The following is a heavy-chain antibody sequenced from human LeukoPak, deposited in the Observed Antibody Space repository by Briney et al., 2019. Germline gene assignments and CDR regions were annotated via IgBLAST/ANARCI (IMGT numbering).Heavy chain of an antibody. V-gene: IGHV1-2*02. D-gene: IGHD2-2*01. CDR2: INPNSGGT. J-gene: IGHJ6*02. CDR1: GYTFTGYY. Sequence: ASVKVSCKASGYTFTGYYMHWVRQAPGQGPEWMGWINPNSGGTNYAQKFQGRVTMTRDTSISTAYMELSRLRSDDTAVYYCAREVVVPAATLYYYGMDVWGQGTTVTVSS. CDR3: AREVVVPAATLYYYGMDV.